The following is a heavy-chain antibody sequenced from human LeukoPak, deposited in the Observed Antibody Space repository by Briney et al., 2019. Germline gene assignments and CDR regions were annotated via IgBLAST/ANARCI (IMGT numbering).Heavy chain of an antibody. J-gene: IGHJ4*02. CDR2: ISSSSNYI. D-gene: IGHD2-15*01. CDR1: GFSFSSCS. CDR3: ARRAALDY. Sequence: GGSLRLSCAASGFSFSSCSMSWVRQAPGKGLEWVSSISSSSNYIYYADSVKGRFTISRDNAKNSLYLQMNSLRAEDTAVYYCARRAALDYWGQGTLVTVSS. V-gene: IGHV3-21*01.